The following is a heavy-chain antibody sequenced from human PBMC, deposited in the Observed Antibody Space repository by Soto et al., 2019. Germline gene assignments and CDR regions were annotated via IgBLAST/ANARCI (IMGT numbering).Heavy chain of an antibody. D-gene: IGHD2-15*01. Sequence: PSETLSLTCTVSGGSISSGGYYWSWIRQHPGKGLEWIGYIYYSGSTYYNPSLKSRVTISVDTSKNQFSLKLSSVTAADTAVYYCARVLGLKDNCSGGSCPLTPLDAFDIWGQGTMVTVSS. CDR2: IYYSGST. CDR1: GGSISSGGYY. CDR3: ARVLGLKDNCSGGSCPLTPLDAFDI. J-gene: IGHJ3*02. V-gene: IGHV4-31*03.